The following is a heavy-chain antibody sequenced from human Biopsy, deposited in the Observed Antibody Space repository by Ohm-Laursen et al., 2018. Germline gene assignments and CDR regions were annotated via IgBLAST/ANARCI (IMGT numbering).Heavy chain of an antibody. CDR1: GYTFTGQY. CDR3: AKGQDLRGGAEYFQH. Sequence: ASVKVSCKAPGYTFTGQYLHWVRQVPGQGLEWMGWINPHSGTTKLAQDFQGRVTMTRDTSITTAYMELRRLRSDDTAVYYCAKGQDLRGGAEYFQHWGQGALVTVSS. J-gene: IGHJ1*01. CDR2: INPHSGTT. V-gene: IGHV1-2*02. D-gene: IGHD2-15*01.